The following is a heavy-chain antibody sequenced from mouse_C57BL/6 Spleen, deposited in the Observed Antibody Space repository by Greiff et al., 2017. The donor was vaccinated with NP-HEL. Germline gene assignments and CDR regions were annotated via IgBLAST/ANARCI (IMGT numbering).Heavy chain of an antibody. CDR2: IDPSDSYT. CDR1: GYTFTSYW. D-gene: IGHD1-1*01. V-gene: IGHV1-69*01. J-gene: IGHJ2*01. Sequence: QVQLQQPGAELVMPGASVKLSCKASGYTFTSYWMHWVKQRPGQGLEWIGEIDPSDSYTNYNQKFKGKSTLTVDKSSSTAYMQLSSLTSEDSAVYYCERRNYGSSYGRYYIDYWGQGITLTVSS. CDR3: ERRNYGSSYGRYYIDY.